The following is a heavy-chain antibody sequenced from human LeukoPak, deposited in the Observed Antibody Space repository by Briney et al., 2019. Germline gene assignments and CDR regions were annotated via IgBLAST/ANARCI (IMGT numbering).Heavy chain of an antibody. D-gene: IGHD2-2*01. CDR1: GYTFDDYG. Sequence: GGSLRLSCAASGYTFDDYGMSWVRQAPGKGLEWVSGINWSGGSTLYADSVKGRFTISRDNARDSLYLQMNSLRAEDTAVYYCVRGPYALFWGQGTLVSVSS. CDR3: VRGPYALF. CDR2: INWSGGST. J-gene: IGHJ4*02. V-gene: IGHV3-20*04.